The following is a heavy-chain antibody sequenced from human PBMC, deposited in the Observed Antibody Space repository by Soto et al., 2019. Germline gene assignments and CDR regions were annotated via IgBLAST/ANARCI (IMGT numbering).Heavy chain of an antibody. J-gene: IGHJ5*02. CDR1: GYTFTYRY. V-gene: IGHV1-45*02. CDR3: ARDVVRGYSYGYLGWFDP. Sequence: GASVKVSCKASGYTFTYRYLHWVRQAPGQALEWMGWITPFNGNTNYAQKFQDRVTITRDRSMSTAYMELSSLRAEDTAVYYCARDVVRGYSYGYLGWFDPWGQGTLVTVSS. CDR2: ITPFNGNT. D-gene: IGHD5-18*01.